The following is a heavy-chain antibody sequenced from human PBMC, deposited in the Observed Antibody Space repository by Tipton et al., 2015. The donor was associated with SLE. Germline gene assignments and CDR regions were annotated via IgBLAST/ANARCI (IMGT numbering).Heavy chain of an antibody. CDR2: IYHSGST. Sequence: TLSLTCAVSGYSNSSGYYWGWIRQPPGKGLEWIGTIYHSGSTYYNPSLKSRVTISVDTSKNQFSLKLSSVTAADTAVYYCARIPNSTSVGAFDIWGQGTMVTVSS. V-gene: IGHV4-38-2*01. J-gene: IGHJ3*02. CDR3: ARIPNSTSVGAFDI. CDR1: GYSNSSGYY. D-gene: IGHD6-6*01.